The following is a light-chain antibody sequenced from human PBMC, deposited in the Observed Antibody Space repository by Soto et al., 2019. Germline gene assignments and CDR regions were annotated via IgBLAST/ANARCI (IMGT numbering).Light chain of an antibody. CDR3: FSYTASDLWV. Sequence: QSALTQPRSVSGSPGQSVTISCTGTNSDVGGYNSVSWYQQLPGKAPKLMISAVSQRPSGVPDRFSGSKSGNTASLTISGLQADDEADYFCFSYTASDLWVFGGGTKVNVL. V-gene: IGLV2-11*01. CDR1: NSDVGGYNS. CDR2: AVS. J-gene: IGLJ3*02.